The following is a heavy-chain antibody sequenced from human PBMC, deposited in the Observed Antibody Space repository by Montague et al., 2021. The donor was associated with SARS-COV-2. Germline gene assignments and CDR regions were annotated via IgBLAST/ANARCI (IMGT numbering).Heavy chain of an antibody. D-gene: IGHD6-13*01. CDR2: TYYRSKWYN. CDR3: ARDGGLYSSSWYLGYFDY. Sequence: CAISGDSVSSNSAAWNWIRQSPSRGPEWLGRTYYRSKWYNDYAVSVKSRVTINPDTSKNQFSLQLNSVTPEDTAVYYCARDGGLYSSSWYLGYFDYWGQGTLVTVSS. CDR1: GDSVSSNSAA. J-gene: IGHJ4*02. V-gene: IGHV6-1*01.